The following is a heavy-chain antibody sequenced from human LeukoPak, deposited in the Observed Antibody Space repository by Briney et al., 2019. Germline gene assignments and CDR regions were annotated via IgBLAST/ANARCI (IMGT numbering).Heavy chain of an antibody. CDR3: ARGVVAATFYYYMDV. J-gene: IGHJ6*03. Sequence: GASVKVSCKASGYTLTGYYIYWLRQAPGQGLECVGWINPYSGGTNSAQNLQGRVTMTWDTSISTAYMELSRLRSDDTAVYFCARGVVAATFYYYMDVWGKGTTVTVSS. V-gene: IGHV1-2*02. D-gene: IGHD2-15*01. CDR2: INPYSGGT. CDR1: GYTLTGYY.